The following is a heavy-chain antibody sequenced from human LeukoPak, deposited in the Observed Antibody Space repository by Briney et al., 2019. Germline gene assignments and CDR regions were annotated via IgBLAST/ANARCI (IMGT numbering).Heavy chain of an antibody. D-gene: IGHD2-15*01. CDR2: IYKIGTT. J-gene: IGHJ4*02. V-gene: IGHV4-59*01. CDR3: VIGVGWQPDY. Sequence: SETLSLTCTVSGGSISGYYWNWVRQPPGKGLEWIGHIYKIGTTNYNPSLKSRLTISADTSKNQFSLQLRSVTAADTAVYYCVIGVGWQPDYWGQGALVTVSS. CDR1: GGSISGYY.